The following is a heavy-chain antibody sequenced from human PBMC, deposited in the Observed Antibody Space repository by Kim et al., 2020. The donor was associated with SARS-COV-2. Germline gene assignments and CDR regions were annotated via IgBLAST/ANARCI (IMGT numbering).Heavy chain of an antibody. D-gene: IGHD2-21*02. CDR2: IYYNGGT. J-gene: IGHJ4*02. V-gene: IGHV4-39*01. Sequence: SETLSLTCTVSGGSVSTANYHWGWVRQTPGKGLEWIGSIYYNGGTYYKSSLTSRVTISVDTSKDQFSLKLTSVTAADTAVYYCTRHRSIGMTASMGPFDFWGQGTLVTVSS. CDR3: TRHRSIGMTASMGPFDF. CDR1: GGSVSTANYH.